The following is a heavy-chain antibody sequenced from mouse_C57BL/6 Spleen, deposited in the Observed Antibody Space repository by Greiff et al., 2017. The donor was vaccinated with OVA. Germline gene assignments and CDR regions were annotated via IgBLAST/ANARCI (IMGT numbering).Heavy chain of an antibody. J-gene: IGHJ2*01. D-gene: IGHD1-1*01. V-gene: IGHV1-53*01. CDR3: ARRGFGHYYGSRLYSFDY. CDR2: INPSNGGT. CDR1: GYTFTSYW. Sequence: VQLQQPGTELVKPGASVKLSCKASGYTFTSYWMHWVKQRPGQGLEWIGNINPSNGGTNYNEKFKSKATLTVDKSSSTAYMQLSSLTSEDSAVYYCARRGFGHYYGSRLYSFDYWGQGTTLTVSS.